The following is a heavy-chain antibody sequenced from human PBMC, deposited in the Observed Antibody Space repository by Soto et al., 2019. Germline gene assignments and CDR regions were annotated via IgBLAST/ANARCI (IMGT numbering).Heavy chain of an antibody. V-gene: IGHV3-23*01. D-gene: IGHD2-15*01. J-gene: IGHJ4*02. CDR1: GFTFNNYA. CDR2: ISGSGDST. Sequence: EVQLLESGGGLVQPGGSLRLSCAASGFTFNNYAMNWVRQAPRKGLEWVSAISGSGDSTYYADSVKGRFTISRDNSDNTPYLHMNSLSADDTAVYYCVKDLPSYGGTSYTSFDHSGQGTLVTVSS. CDR3: VKDLPSYGGTSYTSFDH.